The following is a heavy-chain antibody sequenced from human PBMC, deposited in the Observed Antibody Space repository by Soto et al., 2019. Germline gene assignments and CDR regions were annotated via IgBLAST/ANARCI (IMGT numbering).Heavy chain of an antibody. D-gene: IGHD3-3*01. CDR1: GFTFSSYW. CDR3: ARCSLEYYDFWSGLMDV. J-gene: IGHJ6*03. CDR2: INSDGSST. V-gene: IGHV3-74*01. Sequence: GGSLILSCAASGFTFSSYWMHWVRQAPGKGLVWVSRINSDGSSTSYADSVKGRFTISRDNAKNTLYLQMNSLRAEDTAVYYCARCSLEYYDFWSGLMDVWGKGTTVTVSS.